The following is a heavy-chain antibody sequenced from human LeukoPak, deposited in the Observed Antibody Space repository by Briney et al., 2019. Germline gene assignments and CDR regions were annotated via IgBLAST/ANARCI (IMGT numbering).Heavy chain of an antibody. Sequence: PGGSLRLSCAASGFTYSRSWMGWVRQAPGKGLEWVANIKQDGTSKYYVDSVMGRFTISRDNAENSVYLKMNSLGAGDTAVYYGARHCDYCLHLWGPGTRVTVSS. J-gene: IGHJ1*01. CDR3: ARHCDYCLHL. V-gene: IGHV3-7*02. CDR1: GFTYSRSW. D-gene: IGHD3-16*01. CDR2: IKQDGTSK.